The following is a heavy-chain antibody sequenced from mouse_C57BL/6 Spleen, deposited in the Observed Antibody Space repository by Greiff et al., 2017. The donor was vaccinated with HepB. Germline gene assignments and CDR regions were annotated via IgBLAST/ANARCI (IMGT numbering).Heavy chain of an antibody. CDR1: GFTFSDYG. J-gene: IGHJ4*01. CDR3: ARTDYSKGGTGYAMDY. D-gene: IGHD2-5*01. CDR2: ISSGSSTI. Sequence: EVKLMESGGGLVKPGGSLKLSCAASGFTFSDYGMHWVRQAPEKGLEWVAYISSGSSTIYYADTVKGRFTISRDNAKNTLFLQMTSLRSEDTAMYYCARTDYSKGGTGYAMDYWGQGTSVTVSS. V-gene: IGHV5-17*01.